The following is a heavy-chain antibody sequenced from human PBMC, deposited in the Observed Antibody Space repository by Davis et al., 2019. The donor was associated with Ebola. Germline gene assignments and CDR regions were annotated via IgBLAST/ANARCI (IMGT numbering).Heavy chain of an antibody. V-gene: IGHV3-69-1*01. Sequence: GESLKISCATSGFTFRLYEMNWVRQAPGKGLEWISSIDTSGNINYADSVKGRFTISRDNAKNSLYLQMNSLRGEDTALYYCARGSTGPWGQGTLVTVSS. D-gene: IGHD7-27*01. CDR3: ARGSTGP. J-gene: IGHJ5*02. CDR2: IDTSGNI. CDR1: GFTFRLYE.